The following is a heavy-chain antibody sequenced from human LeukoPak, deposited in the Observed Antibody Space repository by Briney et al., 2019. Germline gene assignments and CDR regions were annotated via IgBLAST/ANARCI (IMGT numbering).Heavy chain of an antibody. Sequence: PGRSLRLSCAASGFTFSSYGMHWVRQAPGKGLEWVAVIWYDGSNKYYADSVKGRFTISRDNSKNTLYLQVNSLRAEDTAVYYCAREVLPLAAAGNYYYYGMDVWGQGTTVTVSS. CDR3: AREVLPLAAAGNYYYYGMDV. CDR2: IWYDGSNK. V-gene: IGHV3-33*01. D-gene: IGHD6-13*01. CDR1: GFTFSSYG. J-gene: IGHJ6*02.